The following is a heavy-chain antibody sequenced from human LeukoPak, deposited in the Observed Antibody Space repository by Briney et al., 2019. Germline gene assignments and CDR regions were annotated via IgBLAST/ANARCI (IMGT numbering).Heavy chain of an antibody. Sequence: GASVKVSCKASGYTFTGYYMHWVRQAPGQGLEWMGWINPNSGGTNYAQKFQGRVTMTRDTSISTAYMELSRLRSDDTAVYYCARMGWAEYSSSWYRWFDPWGQGTLVTVSS. CDR3: ARMGWAEYSSSWYRWFDP. D-gene: IGHD6-13*01. J-gene: IGHJ5*02. V-gene: IGHV1-2*02. CDR1: GYTFTGYY. CDR2: INPNSGGT.